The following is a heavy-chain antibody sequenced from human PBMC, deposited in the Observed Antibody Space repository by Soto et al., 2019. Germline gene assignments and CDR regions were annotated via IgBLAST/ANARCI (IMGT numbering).Heavy chain of an antibody. V-gene: IGHV3-7*01. J-gene: IGHJ4*02. CDR1: GFTFSSYW. CDR3: ASTSGYDYEYYFDY. D-gene: IGHD5-12*01. Sequence: EVQLVESGGGLVQPGGSLRLSCAASGFTFSSYWMSWVRQAPGKGLEWVANIKQDGSEKYYVDSVKGRFTISRDNAKNSLYLQMNSLRAEDTAVYYCASTSGYDYEYYFDYWGQGTLVTVSS. CDR2: IKQDGSEK.